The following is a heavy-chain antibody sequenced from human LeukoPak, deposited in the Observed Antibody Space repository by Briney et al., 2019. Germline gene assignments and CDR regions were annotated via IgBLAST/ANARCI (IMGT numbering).Heavy chain of an antibody. CDR2: ISSSSSYT. CDR1: GFTFSDYY. J-gene: IGHJ4*02. V-gene: IGHV3-11*06. D-gene: IGHD3-10*01. CDR3: ARRGLMVRGDDY. Sequence: GGSLSLSCAASGFTFSDYYMTWIRQAPGKGLEWVSYISSSSSYTNYADSVKGRFTISRDNGKNSLYLQTNNLRAEDTAVYYCARRGLMVRGDDYWGQGTLVTVSS.